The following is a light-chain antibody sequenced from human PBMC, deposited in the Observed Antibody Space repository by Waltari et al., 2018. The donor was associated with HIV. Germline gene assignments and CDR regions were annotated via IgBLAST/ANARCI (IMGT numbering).Light chain of an antibody. Sequence: ALSQQPSVSVSPGHTATITSSGDTLAGPHAYWYPQKAGQAPVLLIYKYAERPAGISERFSGSRSGTTVTLTIKRAQAEDEADYYCQSSDRSGVVFGGGTKLTVL. CDR1: TLAGPH. CDR2: KYA. CDR3: QSSDRSGVV. V-gene: IGLV3-25*03. J-gene: IGLJ3*02.